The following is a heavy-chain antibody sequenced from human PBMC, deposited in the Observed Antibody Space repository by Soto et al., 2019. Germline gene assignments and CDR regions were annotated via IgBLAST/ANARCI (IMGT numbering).Heavy chain of an antibody. Sequence: GSLRLSCAASGFTFSTYSMNWVRQAPGKGLEWVSSISSSGRYIYYADSVKGRFTISRDNAKNSLYLQINSLRAEDTAVYYCARDLYSSGSERPQFDYWGQGTLVTVSS. D-gene: IGHD6-19*01. V-gene: IGHV3-21*01. CDR1: GFTFSTYS. CDR2: ISSSGRYI. J-gene: IGHJ4*02. CDR3: ARDLYSSGSERPQFDY.